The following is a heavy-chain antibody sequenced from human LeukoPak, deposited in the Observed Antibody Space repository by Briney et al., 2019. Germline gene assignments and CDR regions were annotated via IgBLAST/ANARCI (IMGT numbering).Heavy chain of an antibody. CDR1: GYTFTTYA. J-gene: IGHJ5*02. CDR2: INVGNGNT. Sequence: ASVKVSCKASGYTFTTYALTWARQAPGQRLEWMGWINVGNGNTKSSQKFQGRVTITRDMSASTAYMELSSLRSEDTAVYYCARGLGYGVFDPWGQGTLVTVSS. CDR3: ARGLGYGVFDP. D-gene: IGHD6-13*01. V-gene: IGHV1-3*01.